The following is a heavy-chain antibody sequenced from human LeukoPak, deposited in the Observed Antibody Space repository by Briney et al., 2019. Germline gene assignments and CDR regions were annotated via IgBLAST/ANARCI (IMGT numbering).Heavy chain of an antibody. CDR3: ARGQGEIWFGELLVQIDY. CDR2: IWYDGSNK. J-gene: IGHJ4*02. V-gene: IGHV3-33*01. Sequence: GGSLRLSCAASGFTFSSYGMHWVRQAPGKGLEWVAVIWYDGSNKYYADSVKGRFTISRDNSKNTLYLQMNSLRAEDTAVYYCARGQGEIWFGELLVQIDYWGQGTLVTVSS. CDR1: GFTFSSYG. D-gene: IGHD3-10*01.